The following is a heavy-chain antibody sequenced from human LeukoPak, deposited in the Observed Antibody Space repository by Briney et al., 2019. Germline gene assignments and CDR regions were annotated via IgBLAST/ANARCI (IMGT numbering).Heavy chain of an antibody. J-gene: IGHJ3*02. CDR2: ISHYSGNT. CDR1: GYNFDNYG. Sequence: ASVKVSCKSSGYNFDNYGIGWVRQAPGQGLEWMGWISHYSGNTNYGQKLQGRVTMTTDTSTNTAYMELRRLSLDDTAIYYCARGEFPLDAFDIWGQGTMVTVSS. CDR3: ARGEFPLDAFDI. D-gene: IGHD3-10*01. V-gene: IGHV1-18*01.